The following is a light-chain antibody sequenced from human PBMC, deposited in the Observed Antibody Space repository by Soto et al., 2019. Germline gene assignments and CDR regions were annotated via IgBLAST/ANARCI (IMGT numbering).Light chain of an antibody. J-gene: IGLJ1*01. Sequence: QSVLTQPASVSGSPGQSITISCTGTSSDFGSYSVVSWYQQHPGKAPKLLIYEGTKRPSGVSRRFSGSKSGTSATLGITGFQTGDEADYYCGSWDSSLSAYVFGTGTKVTVL. CDR2: EGT. CDR1: SSDFGSYSV. CDR3: GSWDSSLSAYV. V-gene: IGLV2-14*02.